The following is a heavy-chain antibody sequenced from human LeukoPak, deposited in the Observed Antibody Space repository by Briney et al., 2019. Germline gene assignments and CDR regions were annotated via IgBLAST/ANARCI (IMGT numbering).Heavy chain of an antibody. V-gene: IGHV1-24*01. CDR3: ATPPVWFGEFMSGNSILGYFQD. Sequence: ASVKVSCKISGHTLTELSIHWVRQAPGKGLEWMGGFDTQEGETIFAQNFQGRVTMTEDSSSDTAYMELSSLTSEDTAVYYCATPPVWFGEFMSGNSILGYFQDWGQGTLVTVSS. D-gene: IGHD3-10*01. CDR1: GHTLTELS. CDR2: FDTQEGET. J-gene: IGHJ1*01.